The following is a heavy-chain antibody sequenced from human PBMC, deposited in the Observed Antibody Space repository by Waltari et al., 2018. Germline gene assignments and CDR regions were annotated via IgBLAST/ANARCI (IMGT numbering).Heavy chain of an antibody. CDR3: ARDIGGYALDY. D-gene: IGHD5-18*01. V-gene: IGHV3-74*01. CDR1: GFTFSRYW. CDR2: IKSEGSST. J-gene: IGHJ4*02. Sequence: ELQLEESGGGPVQPGGSLRLSCAASGFTFSRYWMHWVRQVPGKGLLWVSRIKSEGSSTTYADSVKGRFTISRDNAKDTLYLQMNSLRAEDTALYYCARDIGGYALDYWGQGTLVTVSS.